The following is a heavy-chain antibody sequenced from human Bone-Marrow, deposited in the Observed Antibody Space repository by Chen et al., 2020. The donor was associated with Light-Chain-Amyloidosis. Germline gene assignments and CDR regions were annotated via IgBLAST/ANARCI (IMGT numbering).Heavy chain of an antibody. CDR3: STDVDVGDYYETGFNY. V-gene: IGHV1-24*01. CDR2: FDPEDEEM. CDR1: GDSLTDLA. Sequence: QVQLVPSGAEVKRPGASVKVSCKVSGDSLTDLAIHWVRQAPGKGLEWVGGFDPEDEEMMYGQKFQGRVRMIEDTSTETAYMELTSLTSEDTAIYYCSTDVDVGDYYETGFNYWGQGTLVTVSS. J-gene: IGHJ4*02. D-gene: IGHD3-22*01.